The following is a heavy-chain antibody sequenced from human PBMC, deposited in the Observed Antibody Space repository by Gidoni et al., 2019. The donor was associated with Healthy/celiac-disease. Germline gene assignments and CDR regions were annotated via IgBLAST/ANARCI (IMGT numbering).Heavy chain of an antibody. V-gene: IGHV1-18*01. CDR1: GSTATSYG. J-gene: IGHJ6*02. CDR3: AREGYCSSTSCPLIYYYYGMDV. Sequence: QVQLVQSGAEGKKPGASVKVSCKASGSTATSYGIRWVRQAPGQGLEWMGWISAYNGNTNYAQKLQGRVTMTTDTSTSTAYMELRSLRSDDTAVYYCAREGYCSSTSCPLIYYYYGMDVWGQGTTVTVSS. D-gene: IGHD2-2*01. CDR2: ISAYNGNT.